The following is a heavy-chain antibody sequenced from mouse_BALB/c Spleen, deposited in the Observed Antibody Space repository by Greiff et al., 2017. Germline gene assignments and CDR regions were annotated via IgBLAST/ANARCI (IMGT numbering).Heavy chain of an antibody. CDR1: GYTFTNYW. V-gene: IGHV1-63*02. CDR2: IYPGGGYT. J-gene: IGHJ4*01. CDR3: ARESLEWQGAMDY. Sequence: VQLQQSGAELVRPGTSVKISCKASGYTFTNYWLGWVKQRPGHGLEWIGDIYPGGGYTNYNEKFKGKATLTADTSSSTAYMQLSSLTSEDSAVYFCARESLEWQGAMDYWGQGTSVTVSS. D-gene: IGHD6-1*01.